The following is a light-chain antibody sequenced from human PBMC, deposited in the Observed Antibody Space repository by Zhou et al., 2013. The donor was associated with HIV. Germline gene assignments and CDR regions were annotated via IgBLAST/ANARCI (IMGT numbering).Light chain of an antibody. J-gene: IGKJ1*01. CDR1: QSVTSNY. V-gene: IGKV3-20*01. CDR3: QQYGSSPT. CDR2: GAS. Sequence: EIVLTQSPGTLSLSPGDRATLSCRASQSVTSNYLAWYQRKPGQAPRLLIYGASTRATGIPDRFSGSGSGTDFTLTISRLEPEDFAVYYCQQYGSSPTFGQGTEVEFK.